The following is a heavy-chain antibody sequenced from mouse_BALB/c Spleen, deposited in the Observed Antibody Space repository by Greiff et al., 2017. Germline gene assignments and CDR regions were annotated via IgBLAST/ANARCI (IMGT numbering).Heavy chain of an antibody. J-gene: IGHJ3*01. CDR3: ARLYDGYFAY. CDR1: GFTFSSYA. Sequence: EVQLVESGGGLVKPGGSLKLSCAASGFTFSSYAMSWVRQTPEKRLEWVATISSGGSYTYYPDSVKGRFTISRDNAKNTLYLQMSSLRSEDTAMYYCARLYDGYFAYWGQGTLATVSA. CDR2: ISSGGSYT. V-gene: IGHV5-9-3*01. D-gene: IGHD2-3*01.